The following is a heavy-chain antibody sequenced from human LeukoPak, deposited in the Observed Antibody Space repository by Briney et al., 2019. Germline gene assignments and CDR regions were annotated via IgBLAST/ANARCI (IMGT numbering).Heavy chain of an antibody. V-gene: IGHV3-7*01. D-gene: IGHD3-10*01. Sequence: GGSLRFSCAASGFTFSRYWMSWVRQAQGKGPECVAHIKKDGSEKYYVDSVKGRFTISRDNAKNSLYLQMNSLRAEDTAVYYCARAGYYGSGSYHMDVWGQGTTVTVSS. CDR3: ARAGYYGSGSYHMDV. J-gene: IGHJ6*02. CDR1: GFTFSRYW. CDR2: IKKDGSEK.